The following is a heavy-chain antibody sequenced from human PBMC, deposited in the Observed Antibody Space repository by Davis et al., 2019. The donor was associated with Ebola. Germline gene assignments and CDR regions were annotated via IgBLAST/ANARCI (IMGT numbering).Heavy chain of an antibody. J-gene: IGHJ6*02. CDR2: ISARSSTI. V-gene: IGHV3-48*04. CDR3: ARDKYYTIDV. Sequence: GESLKISCAVSGFMFNSYSMNWVRQAPGKGLEWVSYISARSSTIYYADSVKGRFTISSDNAKNTRYLQMNSLRAEDTAVYYCARDKYYTIDVWGQGTTVTVSS. CDR1: GFMFNSYS. D-gene: IGHD3-10*01.